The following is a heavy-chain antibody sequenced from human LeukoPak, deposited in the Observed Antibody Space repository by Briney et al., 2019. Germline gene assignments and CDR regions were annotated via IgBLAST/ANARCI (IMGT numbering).Heavy chain of an antibody. CDR2: IYYRGST. V-gene: IGHV4-59*11. CDR1: GGSISSHY. J-gene: IGHJ5*02. Sequence: SETLSLTCTVSGGSISSHYWSWIRQPPGKGLEWIGYIYYRGSTNYNPSLKSRVTISVDTSKNQFSLKLSSVTAADTAVYYCARDRVMYPWGQGTLVTVSS. D-gene: IGHD3-16*01. CDR3: ARDRVMYP.